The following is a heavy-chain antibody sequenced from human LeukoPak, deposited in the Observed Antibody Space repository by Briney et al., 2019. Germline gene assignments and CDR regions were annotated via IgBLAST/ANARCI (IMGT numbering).Heavy chain of an antibody. D-gene: IGHD2-15*01. Sequence: PGGSLRLSCAASGFTFSDYYMSWIRQAPGKGLEWVSYISSSGNTIYDADSVKGRFTISRDNAKNSLYLQMNSLRAEDTAVYYCARVVVVAATSFYYFDYWGQGTLVNVSS. V-gene: IGHV3-11*01. J-gene: IGHJ4*02. CDR2: ISSSGNTI. CDR1: GFTFSDYY. CDR3: ARVVVVAATSFYYFDY.